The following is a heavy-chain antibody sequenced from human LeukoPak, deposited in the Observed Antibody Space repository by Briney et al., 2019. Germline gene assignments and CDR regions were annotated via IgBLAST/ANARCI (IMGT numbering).Heavy chain of an antibody. CDR2: INPNSGGT. CDR3: ARDNRYNWNYPGY. D-gene: IGHD1-20*01. V-gene: IGHV1-2*02. J-gene: IGHJ4*02. CDR1: GYTFTSYA. Sequence: ASVKVSCKASGYTFTSYAMNWVRQAPGQGLEWMGWINPNSGGTNYAQKFQGRVTMTRDTSISTAYMELSRLRSDDTAVYYCARDNRYNWNYPGYWGQGTLVTVSS.